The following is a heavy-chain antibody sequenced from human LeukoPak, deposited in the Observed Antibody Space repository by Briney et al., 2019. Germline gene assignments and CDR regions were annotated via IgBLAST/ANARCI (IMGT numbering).Heavy chain of an antibody. V-gene: IGHV1-8*01. Sequence: ASVKVSCKASGYTFTIYDINWVRQAPGQGREWVGWMNPNSGNTGYTQKFQGRVTMTRNTYISTAYMGLSSLRSDDTAVYYCARGRPHPVQDFWSGYYTTGLPYHWFDPWGQGTLVTVSS. CDR3: ARGRPHPVQDFWSGYYTTGLPYHWFDP. J-gene: IGHJ5*02. CDR2: MNPNSGNT. CDR1: GYTFTIYD. D-gene: IGHD3-3*01.